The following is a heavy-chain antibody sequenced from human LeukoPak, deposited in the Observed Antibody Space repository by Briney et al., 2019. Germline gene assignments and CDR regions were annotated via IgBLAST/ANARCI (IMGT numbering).Heavy chain of an antibody. CDR2: IYYGGIT. V-gene: IGHV4-39*01. J-gene: IGHJ3*02. Sequence: SETLSLTCTVSDYSISSGYGYYWGWIRQPPGKGLAWIGNIYYGGITYYNPSLKSRVTISVDTSKNQFSLEMRSVTAADTAVYYCARHRGYYGSGSYNNMRDALDIWGQGTTVIVSS. D-gene: IGHD3-10*01. CDR3: ARHRGYYGSGSYNNMRDALDI. CDR1: DYSISSGYGYY.